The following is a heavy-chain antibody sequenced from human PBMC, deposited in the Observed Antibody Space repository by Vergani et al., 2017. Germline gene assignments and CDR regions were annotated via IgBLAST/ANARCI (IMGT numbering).Heavy chain of an antibody. J-gene: IGHJ4*02. CDR1: GFTFSSYS. V-gene: IGHV3-21*01. CDR3: AREMRCSGGSCYPSTHDY. D-gene: IGHD2-15*01. Sequence: EVQLVESGGGLVKPGGSLRLSCAASGFTFSSYSMNWVRQAPGKGLEWVASISSSSSYIYYADSVKSRFTISRDNAKNSLYLQMNSLRAEDTAVYYCAREMRCSGGSCYPSTHDYWGQGTLVTVSS. CDR2: ISSSSSYI.